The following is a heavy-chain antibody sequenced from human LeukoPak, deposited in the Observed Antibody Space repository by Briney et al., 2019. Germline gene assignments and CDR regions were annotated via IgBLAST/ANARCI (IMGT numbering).Heavy chain of an antibody. D-gene: IGHD3-3*01. CDR2: INHRGST. J-gene: IGHJ4*02. CDR1: GGSFSGYY. V-gene: IGHV4-34*01. Sequence: SETLSLTCAVYGGSFSGYYWSWIRQPPGKGLEWIGEINHRGSTNYNPSLKSRVTISVDTSKNQFSLKLSSVTAADTAVYYCARQNFWSGYVDYWGQGTLVTVSS. CDR3: ARQNFWSGYVDY.